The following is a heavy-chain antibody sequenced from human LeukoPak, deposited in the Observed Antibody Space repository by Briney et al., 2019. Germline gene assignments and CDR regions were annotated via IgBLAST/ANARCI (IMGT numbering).Heavy chain of an antibody. CDR1: GYTFTSYG. J-gene: IGHJ4*02. V-gene: IGHV1-18*01. Sequence: ASVKVSCKASGYTFTSYGISWVRQAPGQGLEWMGWVSAYNGNTNYAQKFQGRVIMTTDTSTSTAYMELRRMRSDDTAVYYCARDIGWMATIDYWGQGTLVTVSS. D-gene: IGHD5-24*01. CDR3: ARDIGWMATIDY. CDR2: VSAYNGNT.